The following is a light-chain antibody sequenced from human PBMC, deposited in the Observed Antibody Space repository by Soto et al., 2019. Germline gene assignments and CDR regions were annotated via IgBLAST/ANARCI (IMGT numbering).Light chain of an antibody. CDR2: DAS. V-gene: IGKV1-33*01. CDR1: QDISNY. Sequence: DIQMTQSPSSLSASVGDRVTITCQASQDISNYLNWYQQKPGKAPKLLIYDASNLETGVPSRFSGRGSGTDFTFTISSLQPEDIATYYCQQYDNLPGAPFAFGPGTKVDIK. J-gene: IGKJ3*01. CDR3: QQYDNLPGAPFA.